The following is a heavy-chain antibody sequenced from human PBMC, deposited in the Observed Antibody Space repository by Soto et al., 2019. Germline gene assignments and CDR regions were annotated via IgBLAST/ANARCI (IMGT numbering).Heavy chain of an antibody. Sequence: EVQLVESGGGLVQPGGSLRLSCAASGFTVSSNYMSWVRQAPGKGLEWVSVIYSGGSTYYADSVKGRFTISRDNSKNTPYPQMNSMRAADTAVYYCARANYYATWGQGTLVTVSS. CDR1: GFTVSSNY. CDR3: ARANYYAT. J-gene: IGHJ4*02. CDR2: IYSGGST. D-gene: IGHD3-10*01. V-gene: IGHV3-66*01.